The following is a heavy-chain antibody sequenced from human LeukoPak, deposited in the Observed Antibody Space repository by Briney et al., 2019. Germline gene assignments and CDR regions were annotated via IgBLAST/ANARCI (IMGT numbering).Heavy chain of an antibody. CDR1: GYTFTSYY. CDR3: ARDLRIAVADDALDI. J-gene: IGHJ3*02. V-gene: IGHV1-46*01. D-gene: IGHD6-19*01. CDR2: INPSGGST. Sequence: ASVKVSCKASGYTFTSYYMHWVRQAPGQGLEWMGIINPSGGSTSYAQKFQGRVTMTRDTSTSTVYMELSSLRSEDTAVYYWARDLRIAVADDALDIWGQGTMVTVSS.